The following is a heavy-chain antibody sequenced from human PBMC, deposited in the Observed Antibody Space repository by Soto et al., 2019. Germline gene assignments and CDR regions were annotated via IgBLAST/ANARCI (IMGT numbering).Heavy chain of an antibody. Sequence: SETLSLTCTVSGGSISSYYWSWIRQPPGKGLEWIGYIYYSGSTNYNPSLKSRVTISVDTSKNQFSLKLSSVTAADTAVYYCARGNLRGGYSYGYDPSTYYYGMDVWGQGTTVTVSS. V-gene: IGHV4-59*01. CDR3: ARGNLRGGYSYGYDPSTYYYGMDV. CDR2: IYYSGST. CDR1: GGSISSYY. D-gene: IGHD5-18*01. J-gene: IGHJ6*02.